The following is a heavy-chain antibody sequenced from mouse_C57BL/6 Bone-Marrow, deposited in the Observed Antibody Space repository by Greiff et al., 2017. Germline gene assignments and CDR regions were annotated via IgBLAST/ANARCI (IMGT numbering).Heavy chain of an antibody. V-gene: IGHV1-54*01. J-gene: IGHJ3*01. CDR3: ATGRARAWFAY. CDR1: GYAFTNYL. D-gene: IGHD3-3*01. CDR2: INPGSGGT. Sequence: QVQLQQSGAELVRPGTSVKVSCKASGYAFTNYLIAWVKQRPGQGLEWIGVINPGSGGTNYNEQFKGKATLTADKSSSTAYMQLSSLTSEDSAVYFCATGRARAWFAYWGQGTLVTVSA.